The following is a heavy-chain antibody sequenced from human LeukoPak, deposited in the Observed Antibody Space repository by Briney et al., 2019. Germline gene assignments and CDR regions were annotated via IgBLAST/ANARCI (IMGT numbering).Heavy chain of an antibody. D-gene: IGHD5-24*01. CDR3: AKDKSGGYNRNFDY. V-gene: IGHV3-23*01. Sequence: GGSLRLSCAASGFTFTNYAMTWVRRAPGKGLEWVSEISGSGESTYYGDSVKGRFTISRDNSKNTLYLQMNSLRAEDTAVYYCAKDKSGGYNRNFDYWGQGTLVTVSS. J-gene: IGHJ4*02. CDR1: GFTFTNYA. CDR2: ISGSGEST.